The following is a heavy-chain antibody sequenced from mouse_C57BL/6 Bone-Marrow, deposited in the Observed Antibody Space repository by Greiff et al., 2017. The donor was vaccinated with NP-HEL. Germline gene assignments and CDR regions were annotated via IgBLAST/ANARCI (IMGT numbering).Heavy chain of an antibody. V-gene: IGHV6-3*01. J-gene: IGHJ4*01. CDR1: GFTFSNYW. D-gene: IGHD2-5*01. CDR3: AGYCNNYYALDY. Sequence: EVKLVESGGGLVQPGGSMKLSCVASGFTFSNYWMNWVRQSPEKGLEWVAQIRLKSDNYATHYAESVKGRFTISRDDSKSSVYLQMHNLRAEDTGIYFYAGYCNNYYALDYGGRGTSVTVSS. CDR2: IRLKSDNYAT.